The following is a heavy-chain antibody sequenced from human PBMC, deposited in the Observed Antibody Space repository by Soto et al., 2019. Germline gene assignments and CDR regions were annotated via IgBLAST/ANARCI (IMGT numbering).Heavy chain of an antibody. CDR2: IKQDGNEK. CDR1: GFPFSSYW. CDR3: ARDKGGYNPLDY. Sequence: GGSLRLSCASSGFPFSSYWMSWVRQAPGKGLEWVANIKQDGNEKYYVDSVKGRFTISRDNAKNSLYLQMNSLRAEDTAVYYCARDKGGYNPLDYWGQGTLVTVSS. D-gene: IGHD5-12*01. V-gene: IGHV3-7*01. J-gene: IGHJ4*02.